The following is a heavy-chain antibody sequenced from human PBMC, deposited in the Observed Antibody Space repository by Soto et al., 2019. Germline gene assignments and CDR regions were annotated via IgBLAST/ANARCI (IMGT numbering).Heavy chain of an antibody. CDR3: ARDVYSSSTSDY. V-gene: IGHV4-4*02. D-gene: IGHD6-6*01. CDR1: GGSISSSNW. J-gene: IGHJ4*02. Sequence: TETLSLTCAVSGGSISSSNWWSWVRQPPGKGLEWIGEIYHSGSTNYNPSLKSRVTISVDKSKNQFSLKLSYVTAADTAVYYCARDVYSSSTSDYWGQGTLVTVSS. CDR2: IYHSGST.